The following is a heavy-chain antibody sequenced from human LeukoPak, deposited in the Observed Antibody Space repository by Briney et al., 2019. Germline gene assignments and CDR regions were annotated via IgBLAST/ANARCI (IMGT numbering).Heavy chain of an antibody. CDR3: AADPHRTYYYDSSGYYPPRTAGFDP. J-gene: IGHJ5*02. D-gene: IGHD3-22*01. Sequence: TSVKVSCKASGFTFTNSAMQWVRQARGQRLEWIGWIVVGSGNTNYAQKFQERVTITRDMSTSTAYMELSSLRSGDTAVYYCAADPHRTYYYDSSGYYPPRTAGFDPWGQGTLVTVSS. V-gene: IGHV1-58*02. CDR2: IVVGSGNT. CDR1: GFTFTNSA.